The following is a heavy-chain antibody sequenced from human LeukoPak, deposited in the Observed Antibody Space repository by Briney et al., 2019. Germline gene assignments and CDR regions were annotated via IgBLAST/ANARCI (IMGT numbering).Heavy chain of an antibody. V-gene: IGHV4-34*01. CDR3: ARGDPYGPFDY. CDR2: INHSGST. Sequence: SETLSLTCAVYGGSFSGYYWSWIRQPPGKGLEWIGEINHSGSTNYNLSLKSRVTISVDTSKNQFSLKLSSVTAADTAVYYCARGDPYGPFDYWGQGTLVTVSS. CDR1: GGSFSGYY. J-gene: IGHJ4*02. D-gene: IGHD3-16*01.